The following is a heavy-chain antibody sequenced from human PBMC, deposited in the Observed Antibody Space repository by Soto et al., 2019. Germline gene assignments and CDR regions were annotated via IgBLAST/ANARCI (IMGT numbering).Heavy chain of an antibody. V-gene: IGHV1-18*01. CDR3: ASTTVDSSMWSWLDA. CDR1: GYTFTRYG. CDR2: ISADTGTR. D-gene: IGHD3-9*01. Sequence: QDQLVQSGGEVEKPGASVKVSCKASGYTFTRYGISWVRQAPGQGLEWMGWISADTGTRFYAQKSEGRVTMTTDMATTTAYMELGGVRSDDTAVYYCASTTVDSSMWSWLDAWGQGTQVTVSS. J-gene: IGHJ5*02.